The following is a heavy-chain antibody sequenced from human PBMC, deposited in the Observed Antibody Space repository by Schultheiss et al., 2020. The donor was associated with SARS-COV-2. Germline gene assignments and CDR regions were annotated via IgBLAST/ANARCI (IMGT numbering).Heavy chain of an antibody. D-gene: IGHD5-18*01. Sequence: GGSLRLSCAASGFSISSNWMHWVRQAPGKGLVWVSRIHGDGVTTMYADSVKGRFTISRDNAKNSLYLQMNSLRAEDTALYYCAKGKPRRGYSYGPFDYWGQGTLVTVSS. V-gene: IGHV3-74*03. J-gene: IGHJ4*02. CDR1: GFSISSNW. CDR3: AKGKPRRGYSYGPFDY. CDR2: IHGDGVTT.